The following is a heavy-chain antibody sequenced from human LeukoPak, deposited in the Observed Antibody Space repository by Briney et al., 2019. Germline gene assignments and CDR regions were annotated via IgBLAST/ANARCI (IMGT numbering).Heavy chain of an antibody. CDR2: ISYDGGNI. CDR1: GFTFNNYA. CDR3: ARDPPFSRGWSRNFFDY. D-gene: IGHD6-19*01. V-gene: IGHV3-30-3*01. J-gene: IGHJ4*02. Sequence: GGSLRLSCAPSGFTFNNYAMHWVRQAPGKGLEWVALISYDGGNINYADSVKGRFTISRDNSENKLYLQMNSLRPEDTAVYYCARDPPFSRGWSRNFFDYWGQGTLVTVSS.